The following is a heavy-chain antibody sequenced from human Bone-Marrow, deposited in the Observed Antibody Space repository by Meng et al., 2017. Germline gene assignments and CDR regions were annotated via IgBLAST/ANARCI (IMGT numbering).Heavy chain of an antibody. V-gene: IGHV3-23*01. D-gene: IGHD3-10*01. Sequence: GESLKISCAASGFTFSSYAMSWVRQAPGKGLEWVSAISGSGGSTYYADSVKGRFTISRGNSKNTLYLQMNSLRAEDTAVYYCARVVGYYGWGDIDYWGQGTLVTVSS. CDR3: ARVVGYYGWGDIDY. J-gene: IGHJ4*02. CDR2: ISGSGGST. CDR1: GFTFSSYA.